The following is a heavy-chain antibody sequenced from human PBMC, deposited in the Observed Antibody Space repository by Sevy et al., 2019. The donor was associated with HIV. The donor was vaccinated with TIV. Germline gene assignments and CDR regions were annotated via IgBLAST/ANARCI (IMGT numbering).Heavy chain of an antibody. D-gene: IGHD2-15*01. Sequence: GGSLRLSCAASGFTFSTYGMHWVRQAPGKGLEWVAVLSYDGREKYYGNSVNGRFTISRDNSKNTLYLQMNSLRDEDTAVYYSAKVGPHCSGGTCYHPLFDYCGQGTLVTVSS. V-gene: IGHV3-30*18. CDR3: AKVGPHCSGGTCYHPLFDY. CDR1: GFTFSTYG. J-gene: IGHJ4*02. CDR2: LSYDGREK.